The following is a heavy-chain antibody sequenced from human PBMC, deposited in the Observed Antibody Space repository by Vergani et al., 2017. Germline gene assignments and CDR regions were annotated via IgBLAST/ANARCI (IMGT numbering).Heavy chain of an antibody. D-gene: IGHD6-13*01. Sequence: QVQLQQWGAGLLKPSETLSLTCAVYGGSFSGYYWSWIRQPPGKGLEWIGEINHSGSTNYNPSLKSRVTISVDTSKNQFFLKLRSVTAADTAVYYCARGTQAPGIAAAGRSTRPNMDVWGKGTTVTVSS. V-gene: IGHV4-34*01. CDR2: INHSGST. J-gene: IGHJ6*03. CDR3: ARGTQAPGIAAAGRSTRPNMDV. CDR1: GGSFSGYY.